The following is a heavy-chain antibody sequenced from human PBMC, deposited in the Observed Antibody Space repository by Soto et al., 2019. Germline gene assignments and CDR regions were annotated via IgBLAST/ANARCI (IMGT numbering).Heavy chain of an antibody. D-gene: IGHD6-13*01. CDR3: ARDPVVVRIAATGSDY. J-gene: IGHJ4*02. Sequence: SVKVSCKASGGTFSSYAISWVRQAPGQGLEWMGGIIPIFGTANYAQKFQGRVTITADESTSTAYMELSSLRSEDTAVYYCARDPVVVRIAATGSDYWGQGTLFTVSS. CDR1: GGTFSSYA. CDR2: IIPIFGTA. V-gene: IGHV1-69*13.